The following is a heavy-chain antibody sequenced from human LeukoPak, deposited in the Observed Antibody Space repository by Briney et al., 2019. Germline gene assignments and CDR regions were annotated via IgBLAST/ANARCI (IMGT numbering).Heavy chain of an antibody. CDR1: DDSISDYY. CDR3: TRGAGWLIDY. Sequence: SETLSLTCTVSDDSISDYYRGWIRQPPGKGLEWIGYFYNSGRSTYNPSLKSRVTISADTSKNHFSLKLNSVTTADTAVYYCTRGAGWLIDYWGQGTLVTVSS. J-gene: IGHJ4*02. V-gene: IGHV4-59*01. D-gene: IGHD3-16*01. CDR2: FYNSGRS.